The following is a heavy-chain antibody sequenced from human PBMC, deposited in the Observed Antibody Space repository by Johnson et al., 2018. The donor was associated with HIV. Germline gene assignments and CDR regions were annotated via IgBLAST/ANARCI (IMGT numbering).Heavy chain of an antibody. J-gene: IGHJ3*02. V-gene: IGHV3-13*01. CDR1: GFTFSSYD. D-gene: IGHD3-10*01. CDR3: VRASWFGAFDI. Sequence: VQLVESGGGLVKAGGSLRLSCAASGFTFSSYDMHWVRQATGKGLEWVSAIGTTGDTYYPGSVRGRFTISRENAKNSLYLQMNNLRAGDSAVYYCVRASWFGAFDIWGQGTLVTVSS. CDR2: IGTTGDT.